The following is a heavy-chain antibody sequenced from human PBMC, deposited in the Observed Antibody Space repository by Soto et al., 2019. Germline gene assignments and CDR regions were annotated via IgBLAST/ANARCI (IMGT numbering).Heavy chain of an antibody. CDR2: VSTSGRST. CDR1: GFIFSEST. Sequence: GGSLRLSCSASGFIFSESTIYWVRQVPGKGLEAISAVSTSGRSTYYADSVKDRFTISRDNSKYTLFLQMGSLRPEVTAIYYCVKQAHGLDGVAFDYWGQGTQVTVSS. D-gene: IGHD2-15*01. J-gene: IGHJ4*02. V-gene: IGHV3-64D*06. CDR3: VKQAHGLDGVAFDY.